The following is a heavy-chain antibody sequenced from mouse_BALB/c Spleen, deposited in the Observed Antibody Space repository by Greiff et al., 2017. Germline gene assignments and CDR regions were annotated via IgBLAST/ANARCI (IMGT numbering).Heavy chain of an antibody. V-gene: IGHV3-8*02. CDR1: GDSITSGY. CDR3: ARSGGWLSPFAY. CDR2: ISYSGST. D-gene: IGHD1-1*02. Sequence: EVMLVESGPSLVKPSQTLSLTCSVTGDSITSGYWNWIRKFPGNKLEYMGYISYSGSTYYNPSLKSRISITRDTSKNQYYLQLNSVTTEDTATYYCARSGGWLSPFAYWGQGTLVTVSA. J-gene: IGHJ3*01.